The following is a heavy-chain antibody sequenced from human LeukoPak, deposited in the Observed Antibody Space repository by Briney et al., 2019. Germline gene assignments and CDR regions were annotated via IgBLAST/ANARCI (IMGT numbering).Heavy chain of an antibody. CDR2: INPNSGGT. CDR1: GYTFTGYY. Sequence: ALVTVSCKASGYTFTGYYMHWVRQAPGQGLEWMGWINPNSGGTNYAQKFQGRVTMTRDTSISTAYMELSRLRSDDTAVYYCAREAGYSSSWRSEYFQHWGQGTLVTVSS. D-gene: IGHD6-13*01. J-gene: IGHJ1*01. V-gene: IGHV1-2*02. CDR3: AREAGYSSSWRSEYFQH.